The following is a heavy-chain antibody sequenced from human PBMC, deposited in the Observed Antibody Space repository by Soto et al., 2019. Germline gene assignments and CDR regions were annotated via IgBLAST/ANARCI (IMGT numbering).Heavy chain of an antibody. D-gene: IGHD3-3*01. CDR3: AHSLTDFWSGYYYFDY. J-gene: IGHJ4*02. V-gene: IGHV2-5*02. CDR1: GFSLSTSGVG. Sequence: QITLKESGPTLVKPTQTLTLTCTFSGFSLSTSGVGVGWIRQPPGKALEWLALIYWDDDKRYSPSLKSRLTITKDTSKNQMVLTMTNMDPVDTATYYCAHSLTDFWSGYYYFDYWGQGTLVTVSS. CDR2: IYWDDDK.